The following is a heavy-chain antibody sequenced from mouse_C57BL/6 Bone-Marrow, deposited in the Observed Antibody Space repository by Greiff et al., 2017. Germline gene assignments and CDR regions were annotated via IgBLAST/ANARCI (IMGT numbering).Heavy chain of an antibody. D-gene: IGHD2-2*01. V-gene: IGHV1-69*01. Sequence: VQLQQPGAELVMPGASVKLSCKASGYTFTSYWMHWVKQRPGQGLEWIGAIDPSDSYTNYNQKFKGKSTLTVDKSSSTAYMQLSSLTSEDSAVYYCARERLSGYFDVWGTGTTVTVSS. CDR1: GYTFTSYW. CDR3: ARERLSGYFDV. J-gene: IGHJ1*03. CDR2: IDPSDSYT.